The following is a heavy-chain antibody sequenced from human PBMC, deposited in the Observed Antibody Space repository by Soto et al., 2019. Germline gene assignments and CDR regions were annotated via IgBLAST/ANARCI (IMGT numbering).Heavy chain of an antibody. CDR2: LIPIIGAP. Sequence: VELEQSGAEVKKPGSSVKVSCTTSGDILSGYTFSWVRQAPGQGLEWMGRLIPIIGAPFSTQKFQDRVALTADVSTNTVYTALRSLTSEDTAVYYCARVSGTTAGARGMDVWGKGTTVTVSS. CDR1: GDILSGYT. J-gene: IGHJ6*04. D-gene: IGHD1-1*01. V-gene: IGHV1-69*08. CDR3: ARVSGTTAGARGMDV.